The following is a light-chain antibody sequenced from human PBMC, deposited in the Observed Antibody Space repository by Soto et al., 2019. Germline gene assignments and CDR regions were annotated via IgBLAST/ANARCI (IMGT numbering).Light chain of an antibody. CDR1: QTVGSK. J-gene: IGKJ1*01. Sequence: EIVMTQSPATLSVSPGERATLSCRASQTVGSKLAWYQQKPGQVPRLLIYGASTRATGIPARFSGSGSGTEFPLTISRLQSEDFAGYYWQQYNNWPRTFGQGTKVEIK. CDR3: QQYNNWPRT. V-gene: IGKV3-15*01. CDR2: GAS.